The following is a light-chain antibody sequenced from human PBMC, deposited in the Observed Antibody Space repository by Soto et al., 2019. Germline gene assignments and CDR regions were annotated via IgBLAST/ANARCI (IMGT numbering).Light chain of an antibody. CDR2: DAS. J-gene: IGKJ2*01. V-gene: IGKV1-5*01. CDR1: QGVSSR. CDR3: QQYKSFSYT. Sequence: DIQMTQSPSTLSTSLGDRVTITCRASQGVSSRLAWYQQKPGKAPKLLISDASSLKSGIPSRFSGGGSGTEFTLTISGLQPDDFATYYCQQYKSFSYTFGQGTKLEIK.